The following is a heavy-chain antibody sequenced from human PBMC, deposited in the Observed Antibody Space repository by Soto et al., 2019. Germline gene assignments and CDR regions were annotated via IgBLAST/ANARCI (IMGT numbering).Heavy chain of an antibody. CDR2: IKSKINGGTT. D-gene: IGHD3-16*01. CDR3: AADLPDWGAYAFDY. J-gene: IGHJ4*02. Sequence: EVQLVDSGGGSVEPGGSLRLSCAASGFTFTNAWLNWVRQAPGKGLEWVGRIKSKINGGTTDYAAPVKGRFSISRDDSENTVYLQMNSLKTEDTAVDYCAADLPDWGAYAFDYWGQGTLVTVSS. CDR1: GFTFTNAW. V-gene: IGHV3-15*07.